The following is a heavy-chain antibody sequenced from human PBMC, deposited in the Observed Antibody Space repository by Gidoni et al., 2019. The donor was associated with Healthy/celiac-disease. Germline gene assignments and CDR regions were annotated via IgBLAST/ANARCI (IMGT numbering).Heavy chain of an antibody. V-gene: IGHV4-4*07. J-gene: IGHJ4*02. D-gene: IGHD3-22*01. Sequence: QVQLQESGPGLVKPSETLSLTCTVSGGSISSYSWSWIRQPAGKGLEWIGRIYTSGSTNYNPSLKSRVTMSVDTSKNQFSLKLSSVTAADTAVYYCARDHKGGDDSSGPADYWGQGTLVTVSS. CDR3: ARDHKGGDDSSGPADY. CDR2: IYTSGST. CDR1: GGSISSYS.